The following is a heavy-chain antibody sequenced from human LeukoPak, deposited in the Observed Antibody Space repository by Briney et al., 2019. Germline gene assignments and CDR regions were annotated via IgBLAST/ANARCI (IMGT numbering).Heavy chain of an antibody. V-gene: IGHV3-23*01. Sequence: GGSLRLSCAASGFTFSTYDMYWVRQAPGKGLECVASISRNSGAYTYYAASVKGRFTISRDNSRSTLCLQMNGLRAEDTAVYYCSKKGQNGDYGKPDWGQGTLVTVSS. CDR3: SKKGQNGDYGKPD. CDR2: ISRNSGAYT. J-gene: IGHJ4*02. CDR1: GFTFSTYD. D-gene: IGHD4-17*01.